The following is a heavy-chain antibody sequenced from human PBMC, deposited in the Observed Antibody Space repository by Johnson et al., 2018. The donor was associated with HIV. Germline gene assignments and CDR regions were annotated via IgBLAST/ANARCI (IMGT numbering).Heavy chain of an antibody. CDR3: ARDMEAYCSGGSCYSAAFDI. Sequence: VQLVESGGGLVQPGGSLRLSCAASGFTVSSNYMSWVRQAPGKGLEWVSVIYSGGSTYYADPVKGRSTTSRDNSKNTLYLQVNSLRAEDTAVYYCARDMEAYCSGGSCYSAAFDIWGQGTMVTVSS. CDR1: GFTVSSNY. V-gene: IGHV3-66*01. J-gene: IGHJ3*02. D-gene: IGHD2-15*01. CDR2: IYSGGST.